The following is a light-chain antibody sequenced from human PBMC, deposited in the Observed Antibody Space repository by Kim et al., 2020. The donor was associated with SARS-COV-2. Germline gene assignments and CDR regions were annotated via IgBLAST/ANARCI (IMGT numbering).Light chain of an antibody. Sequence: QPASITRRSSQSLVYSGGNTYLNRVQQKPGQSPRRLIYKVSNRDSGVPDRFSGSGSGTDFTLKISRVESEDVGVYYCMQGIHPITFGQGTRLEIK. V-gene: IGKV2-30*01. CDR3: MQGIHPIT. J-gene: IGKJ5*01. CDR1: QSLVYSGGNTY. CDR2: KVS.